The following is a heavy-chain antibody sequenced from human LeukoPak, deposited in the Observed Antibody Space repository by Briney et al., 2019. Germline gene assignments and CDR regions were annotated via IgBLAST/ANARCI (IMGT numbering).Heavy chain of an antibody. V-gene: IGHV1-2*04. CDR2: INPNSGGT. CDR1: GYTFTSYD. D-gene: IGHD3-22*01. J-gene: IGHJ3*02. Sequence: ASVKVSCKASGYTFTSYDINWVRQATGQGLEWMGWINPNSGGTNYAQKFQGWVTMTRDTSISTAYMELSRLRSDDTAVYYCARGLYYYDAFDIWGQGTMVTASS. CDR3: ARGLYYYDAFDI.